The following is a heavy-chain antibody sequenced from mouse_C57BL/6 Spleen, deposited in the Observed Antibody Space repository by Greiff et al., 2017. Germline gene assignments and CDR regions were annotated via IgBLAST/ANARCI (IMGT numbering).Heavy chain of an antibody. D-gene: IGHD2-3*01. CDR2: IYPGDGDT. V-gene: IGHV1-82*01. CDR3: ARDDDGYLAY. CDR1: GYAFSSSW. Sequence: QVQLQQSGPELVKPGASVKISCKASGYAFSSSWMNWVKQRPGKGLEWIGRIYPGDGDTNYNGKFKGKARLTAYKSSSTAYMQLISLTSEDSAVYVCARDDDGYLAYWGQGTLGTVSA. J-gene: IGHJ3*01.